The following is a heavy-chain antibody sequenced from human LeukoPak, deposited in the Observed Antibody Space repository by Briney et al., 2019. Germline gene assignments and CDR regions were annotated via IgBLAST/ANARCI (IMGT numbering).Heavy chain of an antibody. CDR1: GFTVSSNY. CDR2: IYSGGST. CDR3: ARYPSRYCTSTSCYLVH. V-gene: IGHV3-53*01. Sequence: GGSLRLSCAASGFTVSSNYMNWVRQAPGKGLEWVSVIYSGGSTYYADSVKGRFTISRDNAKNSLYLQMHSLRAEDTAVYYCARYPSRYCTSTSCYLVHWGQGALVTVSS. J-gene: IGHJ5*02. D-gene: IGHD2-2*01.